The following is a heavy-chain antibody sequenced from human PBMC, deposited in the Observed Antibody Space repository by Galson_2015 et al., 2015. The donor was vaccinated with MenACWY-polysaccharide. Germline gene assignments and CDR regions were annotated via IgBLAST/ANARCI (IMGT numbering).Heavy chain of an antibody. V-gene: IGHV3-23*01. CDR2: LSGRRGYT. Sequence: SLRLSCAASGFDFSSYAMSWVRQAPGKGLEWVSTLSGRRGYTYYADSVKGRFTISRDNSKNTLYLQMHNLRADDTAIYPCATHPKGTDSRWYDYWGQGTLVTVSS. CDR1: GFDFSSYA. D-gene: IGHD3-22*01. CDR3: ATHPKGTDSRWYDY. J-gene: IGHJ4*02.